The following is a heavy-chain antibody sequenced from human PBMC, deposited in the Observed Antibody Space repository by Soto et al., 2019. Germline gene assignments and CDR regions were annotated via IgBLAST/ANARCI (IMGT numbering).Heavy chain of an antibody. CDR2: IYYSGST. J-gene: IGHJ4*02. CDR1: GGSISSGDYY. CDR3: ARLFWSASRGLDY. D-gene: IGHD3-3*01. Sequence: SETLSLTCTVSGGSISSGDYYWSWIRQPPGKGLEWIGYIYYSGSTYYNPSLKSRVTISVDTSKNQFSLKLSSVTAADTAVYYCARLFWSASRGLDYWGQGTLVTVSS. V-gene: IGHV4-30-4*01.